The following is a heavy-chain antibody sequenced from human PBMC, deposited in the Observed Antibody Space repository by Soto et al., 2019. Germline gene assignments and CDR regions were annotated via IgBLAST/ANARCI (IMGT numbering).Heavy chain of an antibody. D-gene: IGHD3-22*01. V-gene: IGHV4-30-2*01. Sequence: QLQLQESGSGLVKPSQTLSLTCAVSGGSINNGGYSWSWIRQPPGKGLEWIGYIYQSGSTYYNPSLKSRVTISVDRSKNQFSLKLISVTAADTAVYYCARGAISMMGYFDLWGRGTLVTVSS. CDR2: IYQSGST. J-gene: IGHJ2*01. CDR3: ARGAISMMGYFDL. CDR1: GGSINNGGYS.